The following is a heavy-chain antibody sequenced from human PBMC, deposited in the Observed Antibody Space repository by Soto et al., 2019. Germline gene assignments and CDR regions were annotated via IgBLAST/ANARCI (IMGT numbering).Heavy chain of an antibody. V-gene: IGHV3-66*01. J-gene: IGHJ6*02. Sequence: EVQLVESGGGLVQPGGSLRLSCAASGFTVSTDWMYWVRQAPGKGLEWVSLIKSGGNTYYADSVEGRFTISRDNSKNTVYLQMNRLRAEDTAVYYCVRENYYYGMDVWGQGPTVNVS. CDR2: IKSGGNT. CDR3: VRENYYYGMDV. CDR1: GFTVSTDW.